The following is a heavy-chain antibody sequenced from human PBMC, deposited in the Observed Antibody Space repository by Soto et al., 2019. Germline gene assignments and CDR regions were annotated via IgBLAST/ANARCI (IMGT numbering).Heavy chain of an antibody. CDR2: ISGSGGNT. V-gene: IGHV3-23*01. J-gene: IGHJ4*02. CDR3: ARGDYNAY. D-gene: IGHD4-17*01. CDR1: GFTFTSYA. Sequence: EVQLLESGGGLVQPGGSLRLSCAASGFTFTSYAMSWVRQAPGKGLEWVSYISGSGGNTYYADSVKGRFTISRDNSNKTLYLQMNSLRGEDTAVYYCARGDYNAYWGQGTLVT.